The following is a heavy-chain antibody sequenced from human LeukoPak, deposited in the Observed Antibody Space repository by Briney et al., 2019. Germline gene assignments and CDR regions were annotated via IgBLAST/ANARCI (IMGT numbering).Heavy chain of an antibody. CDR2: ISGSGGST. CDR1: GFTFSSYA. D-gene: IGHD2-2*01. J-gene: IGHJ4*02. V-gene: IGHV3-23*01. Sequence: GGSLRLSXAASGFTFSSYAMSWVRQAPGKGVEWVSAISGSGGSTYYADSVKGRFTISRDNSKNTLYLQMNSLRAEDTAVYYCAKAPFVKISIVVVPAASDYWGQGTLVTVSS. CDR3: AKAPFVKISIVVVPAASDY.